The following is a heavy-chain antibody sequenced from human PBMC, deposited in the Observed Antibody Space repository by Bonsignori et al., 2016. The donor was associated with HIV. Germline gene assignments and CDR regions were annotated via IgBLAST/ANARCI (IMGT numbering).Heavy chain of an antibody. D-gene: IGHD3-10*01. Sequence: RQAPGKGLEWIGEINHSGSTNYNPSLKSRVTISVDTSKNQFSLKLSSVTAADTAVYYCARGRRGYYGSGSYYTYWGQGTLVTVSS. J-gene: IGHJ4*02. V-gene: IGHV4-34*01. CDR3: ARGRRGYYGSGSYYTY. CDR2: INHSGST.